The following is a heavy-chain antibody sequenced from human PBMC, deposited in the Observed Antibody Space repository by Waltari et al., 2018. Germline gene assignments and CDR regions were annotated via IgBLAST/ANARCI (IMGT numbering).Heavy chain of an antibody. J-gene: IGHJ4*02. CDR1: GFTFSSYS. D-gene: IGHD3-16*01. V-gene: IGHV3-48*04. Sequence: EVQLVESGGDLVQPGGSRSLSCAAAGFTFSSYSMNWVRQAPGKGLEWVSFISSSGATIYYADSVKGRFTISRDNAKNSLYLQMNSLRAEDTAVYYCARAFSRYWGQGTLVTVSS. CDR2: ISSSGATI. CDR3: ARAFSRY.